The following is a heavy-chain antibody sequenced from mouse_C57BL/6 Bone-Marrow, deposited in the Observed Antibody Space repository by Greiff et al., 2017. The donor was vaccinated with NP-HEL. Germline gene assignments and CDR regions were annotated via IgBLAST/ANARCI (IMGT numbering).Heavy chain of an antibody. J-gene: IGHJ2*01. CDR1: GFTFTSYT. CDR2: ISGGGGNT. V-gene: IGHV5-9*04. D-gene: IGHD2-12*01. CDR3: ERRGGSYYYFVLC. Sequence: EVQRVESGGGLVKPGGSLTLSCAASGFTFTSYTMSWVRQTPVHGLEWVATISGGGGNTYYPDSVKGRFILSRDNATNTLYLQMSSLRFEDTALLYCERRGGSYYYFVLCWRQGTALTVPS.